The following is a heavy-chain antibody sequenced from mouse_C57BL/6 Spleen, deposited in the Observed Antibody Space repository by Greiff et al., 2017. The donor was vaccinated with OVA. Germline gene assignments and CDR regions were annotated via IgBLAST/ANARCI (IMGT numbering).Heavy chain of an antibody. J-gene: IGHJ4*01. CDR1: GYAFTNYL. V-gene: IGHV1-54*01. CDR3: ARGFYVGAMDY. CDR2: INPGSGGT. Sequence: VHLQQSGAELVRPGTSVKVSCKASGYAFTNYLIEWVKQRPGQGLEWIGVINPGSGGTNYNEKFKGKATLTADKSSSTAYMQLSSLTSEDSAVYFCARGFYVGAMDYWGQGTSVTVSS. D-gene: IGHD1-1*01.